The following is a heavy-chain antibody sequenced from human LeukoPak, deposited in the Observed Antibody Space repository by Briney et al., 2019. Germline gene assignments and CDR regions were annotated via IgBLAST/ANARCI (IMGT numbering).Heavy chain of an antibody. CDR3: ARTMVRGVIISPNFDY. CDR1: GYSFTSYW. CDR2: IYPGDSDT. V-gene: IGHV5-51*01. Sequence: ECLKISCKGSGYSFTSYWIGWVRQMPGKGLEWMGIIYPGDSDTRYSPSFQGQVTISADKSISTAYLQWSSLKASDTAMYYCARTMVRGVIISPNFDYCGQGTLVTVSS. J-gene: IGHJ4*02. D-gene: IGHD3-10*01.